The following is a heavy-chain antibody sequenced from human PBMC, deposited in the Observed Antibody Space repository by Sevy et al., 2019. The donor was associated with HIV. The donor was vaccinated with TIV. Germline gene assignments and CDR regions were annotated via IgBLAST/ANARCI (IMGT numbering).Heavy chain of an antibody. D-gene: IGHD2-2*01. CDR2: INPSGGST. V-gene: IGHV1-46*03. CDR1: GYTFTNYY. Sequence: ASVKVSCKTSGYTFTNYYIHWVRQAPGQGLEWMGVINPSGGSTYYAQKFQGRVIMTRDTSTTTIYMDLSSLGSEDTAVYFCARGDGTGRCFDSWGQGTLVTVSS. J-gene: IGHJ4*02. CDR3: ARGDGTGRCFDS.